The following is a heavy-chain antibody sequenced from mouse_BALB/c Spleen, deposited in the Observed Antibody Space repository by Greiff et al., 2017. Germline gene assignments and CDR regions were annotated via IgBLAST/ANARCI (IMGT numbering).Heavy chain of an antibody. CDR3: ARRDYYVGAMDY. D-gene: IGHD1-1*01. V-gene: IGHV3-8*02. Sequence: EVKLMESGPSLVKPSQTLSLTCSVTGDSITSGYWNWIRKFPGNKLEYMGYISYSGSTYYNPSLKSRISITRDTSKNQYYLQLNSVTTEDTATYYCARRDYYVGAMDYWGQGTSVTVSS. J-gene: IGHJ4*01. CDR1: GDSITSGY. CDR2: ISYSGST.